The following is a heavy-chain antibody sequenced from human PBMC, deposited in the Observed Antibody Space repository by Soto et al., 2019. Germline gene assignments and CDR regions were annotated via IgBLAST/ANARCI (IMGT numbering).Heavy chain of an antibody. J-gene: IGHJ5*02. CDR2: IYYSGST. V-gene: IGHV4-59*01. Sequence: SETLSLTCTVSGSTTSSYYWSWVRQPPGQGLEWLGYIYYSGSTNYNPSLKSRVTISVDTSKNQFSLKLSSVTAADTAVYYCARSTEYCSGGSCYSSNWFDPWGQGTLVTVSS. CDR3: ARSTEYCSGGSCYSSNWFDP. D-gene: IGHD2-15*01. CDR1: GSTTSSYY.